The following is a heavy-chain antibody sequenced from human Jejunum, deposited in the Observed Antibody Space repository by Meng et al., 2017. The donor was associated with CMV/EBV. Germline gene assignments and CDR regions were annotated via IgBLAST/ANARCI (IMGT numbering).Heavy chain of an antibody. Sequence: SGYTFTSFDVHWVRQDPGGGIKWMGWMKTNNGEAGYKQKFQGRVTMTKDRSTATAYMEMSSLRSEDTAVYYCANWGSSSRLNLYDSWGQGTLVTVSS. CDR1: GYTFTSFD. J-gene: IGHJ4*02. CDR2: MKTNNGEA. D-gene: IGHD3-16*01. V-gene: IGHV1-8*01. CDR3: ANWGSSSRLNLYDS.